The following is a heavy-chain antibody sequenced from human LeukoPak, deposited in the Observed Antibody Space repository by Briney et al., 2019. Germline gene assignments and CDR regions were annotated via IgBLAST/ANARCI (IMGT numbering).Heavy chain of an antibody. D-gene: IGHD6-13*01. J-gene: IGHJ6*04. CDR1: GFTFSSYA. Sequence: GGSLRLSCAASGFTFSSYAMSWVRQDPGKGLEWVSAISGSGGSTYYADSVKGRFTISRDNSKNTLYLQMNSLRAEDTAVYYCAKDQGGSSWVRYYGMDVWGKGTTVTVSS. CDR2: ISGSGGST. CDR3: AKDQGGSSWVRYYGMDV. V-gene: IGHV3-23*01.